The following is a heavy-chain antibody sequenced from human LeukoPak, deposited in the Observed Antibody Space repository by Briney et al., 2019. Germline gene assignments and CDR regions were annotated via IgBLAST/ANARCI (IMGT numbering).Heavy chain of an antibody. CDR1: GFTFSNAW. J-gene: IGHJ4*02. CDR3: TRDDYDYVWGSCYFDY. CDR2: IKSKTDGGTT. V-gene: IGHV3-15*01. D-gene: IGHD3-16*01. Sequence: KTGGSLRLSCAASGFTFSNAWMSWVRQAPGKGLEWVGRIKSKTDGGTTDYAAPVKGRLTISRDDSKNTLYLQMNSLKTEDTAVYYCTRDDYDYVWGSCYFDYWGQGTLVTVSS.